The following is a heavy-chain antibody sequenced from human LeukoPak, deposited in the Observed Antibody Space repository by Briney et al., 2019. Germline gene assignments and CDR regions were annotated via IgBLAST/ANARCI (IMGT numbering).Heavy chain of an antibody. CDR2: VSYSGRT. CDR1: GGSQSIYY. D-gene: IGHD6-6*01. J-gene: IGHJ1*01. Sequence: SDTLSLPRTVSGGSQSIYYWSYTRQPTGRGVEWIGYVSYSGRTIHNPSLRWRDTITGDTSKKQVSLKLTSETAADTAVFYCARSYSSSWSGDFQHWGQGTLVTVSS. CDR3: ARSYSSSWSGDFQH. V-gene: IGHV4-59*07.